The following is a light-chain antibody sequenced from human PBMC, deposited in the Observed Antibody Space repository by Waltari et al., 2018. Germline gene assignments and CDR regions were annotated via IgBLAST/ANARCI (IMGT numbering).Light chain of an antibody. Sequence: IVMTQSPESLAVSLGERATINCTTRDSVLYSSNNKNHLAWYQQKPGQPPKLLIYWASTRKSGVPDRFSGSGSETDFTLTVSSLQAEDVAVYYCQQYYNTPLTFGGGTKVEIK. CDR1: DSVLYSSNNKNH. J-gene: IGKJ4*01. CDR3: QQYYNTPLT. V-gene: IGKV4-1*01. CDR2: WAS.